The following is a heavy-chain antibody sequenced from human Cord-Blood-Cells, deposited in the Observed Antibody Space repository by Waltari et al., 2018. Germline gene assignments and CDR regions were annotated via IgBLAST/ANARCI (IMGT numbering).Heavy chain of an antibody. J-gene: IGHJ4*02. V-gene: IGHV1-24*01. CDR2: FDPEDGET. D-gene: IGHD6-6*01. CDR1: GYTLTELS. CDR3: ATGIAARPDFDY. Sequence: SCKVSGYTLTELSMHWVRQAPGKGLEWMGGFDPEDGETIYAQKFQGRVTMTEDTSTDTAYMELSSLRSEDTAVYYCATGIAARPDFDYWGQGTLVTVSS.